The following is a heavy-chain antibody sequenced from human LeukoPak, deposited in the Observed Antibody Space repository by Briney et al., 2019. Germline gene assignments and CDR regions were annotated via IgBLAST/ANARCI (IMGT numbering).Heavy chain of an antibody. Sequence: EASVRVSCKASGYPFSAHFLNWVRQAPGQGLEWMGIINPSGGSTSYAQKFQGRVTMTRDTSTSTVYMELSSLRSEDTAVYYCARDPNSSGWYRVVENNWFDPWGQGTLVTVSS. CDR1: GYPFSAHF. D-gene: IGHD6-19*01. CDR2: INPSGGST. J-gene: IGHJ5*02. V-gene: IGHV1-46*01. CDR3: ARDPNSSGWYRVVENNWFDP.